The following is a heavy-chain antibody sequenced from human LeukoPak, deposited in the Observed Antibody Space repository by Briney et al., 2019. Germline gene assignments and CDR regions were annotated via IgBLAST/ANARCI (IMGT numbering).Heavy chain of an antibody. V-gene: IGHV3-23*01. CDR1: GFTFSNYA. CDR3: AKNGPWDIVVVPAAQALDY. CDR2: ISGSGGST. Sequence: GRSLRLSCAASGFTFSNYAMSWVRQAPGKGLEWVSVISGSGGSTYYADSVKGLFTISRDNSKNTLYLQMNSLRAEDTAVYYCAKNGPWDIVVVPAAQALDYWGQGTLVTVSS. D-gene: IGHD2-2*01. J-gene: IGHJ4*02.